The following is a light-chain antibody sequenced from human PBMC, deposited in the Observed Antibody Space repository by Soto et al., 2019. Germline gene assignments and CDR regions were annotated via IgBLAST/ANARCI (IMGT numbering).Light chain of an antibody. CDR3: GADHGSGSNLVL. V-gene: IGLV9-49*01. Sequence: QLVLTQPPSASASLGASVTLTCTLSSGYSNYKVDWYQQRPGKGPRFVMRVGTGGIVGSKGDGIPDRFSVLGSGLNRYLTIKNIQEEDECDYHCGADHGSGSNLVLFGGGTKLTVL. J-gene: IGLJ2*01. CDR1: SGYSNYK. CDR2: VGTGGIVG.